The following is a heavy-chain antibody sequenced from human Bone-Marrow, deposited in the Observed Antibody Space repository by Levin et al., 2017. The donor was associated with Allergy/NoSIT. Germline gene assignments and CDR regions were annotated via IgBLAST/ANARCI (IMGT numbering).Heavy chain of an antibody. CDR1: GFTFNTYT. V-gene: IGHV3-30*14. Sequence: GGSLRLSCVVSGFTFNTYTMHWVRQAPGKGLEWVAVISFDGNSLYADSVKGRFTISRDLSKNTLYLQLSSLRGEDTAVYYCARADPDIALVPESVHFDYWGQGTLVTVSS. J-gene: IGHJ4*02. D-gene: IGHD2-2*01. CDR2: ISFDGNS. CDR3: ARADPDIALVPESVHFDY.